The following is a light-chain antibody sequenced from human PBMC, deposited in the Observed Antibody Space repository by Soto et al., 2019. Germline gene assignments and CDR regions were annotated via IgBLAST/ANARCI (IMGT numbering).Light chain of an antibody. V-gene: IGLV2-14*01. Sequence: QSALTHPASVSGSPGQSITISCTGTSSDVGGYNYVSWYQQHPGKAPKLMIYEVSNRPSGVSNRFSGSKSGNTASLTISGLQAEDEADYYCSSYTSSSTLYVFGTGTKV. CDR2: EVS. J-gene: IGLJ1*01. CDR3: SSYTSSSTLYV. CDR1: SSDVGGYNY.